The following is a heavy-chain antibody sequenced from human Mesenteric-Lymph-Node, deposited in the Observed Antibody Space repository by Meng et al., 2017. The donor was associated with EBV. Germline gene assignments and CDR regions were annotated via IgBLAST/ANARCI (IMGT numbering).Heavy chain of an antibody. D-gene: IGHD5-12*01. CDR3: ARGGATY. J-gene: IGHJ1*01. V-gene: IGHV3-21*01. CDR2: ISSSSSGI. Sequence: QLGGSGGGLGKPGGSLRLSFAASGFAFSSSSMMWVRQAPGKGLEWVSSISSSSSGIYYADSVRGRFTISRDNADNSLYLQMTSLKAEDTAVYYCARGGATYWGQGTLVTVSS. CDR1: GFAFSSSS.